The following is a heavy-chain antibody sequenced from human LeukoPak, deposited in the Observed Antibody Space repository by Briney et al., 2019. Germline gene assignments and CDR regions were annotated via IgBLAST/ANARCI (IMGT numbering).Heavy chain of an antibody. CDR2: INPSGGST. CDR1: GYTFTSYY. V-gene: IGHV1-46*01. D-gene: IGHD6-13*01. J-gene: IGHJ4*02. Sequence: ASVKVSCKASGYTFTSYYMHWVRQAPGQGLEWMGIINPSGGSTSYAQKFQGRVTMTRDTSTSTVYMELSSQRSEDTAVYYCARDRGRIAAAEYYFDYWGQGTLVTVSS. CDR3: ARDRGRIAAAEYYFDY.